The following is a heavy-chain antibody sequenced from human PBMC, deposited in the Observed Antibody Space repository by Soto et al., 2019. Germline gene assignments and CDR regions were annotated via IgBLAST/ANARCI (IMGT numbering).Heavy chain of an antibody. CDR3: ARQDYYYYMDV. V-gene: IGHV4-59*08. J-gene: IGHJ6*03. Sequence: SETLSLTCTVSGGSISSYYWTWIRQPPGKGLEWIGYIYYSGSTNYNPSLKSRVTISVATSKTQFSLKLSSVTAADTAVYYCARQDYYYYMDVWGKGTTVTVSS. CDR1: GGSISSYY. CDR2: IYYSGST.